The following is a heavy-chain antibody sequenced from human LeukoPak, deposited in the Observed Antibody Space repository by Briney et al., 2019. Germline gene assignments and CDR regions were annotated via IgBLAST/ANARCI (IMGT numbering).Heavy chain of an antibody. V-gene: IGHV4-4*07. J-gene: IGHJ6*03. D-gene: IGHD3-10*01. CDR2: IYTSGST. CDR3: ARSTECSRFVHYYYYMAM. CDR1: GGSISSYY. Sequence: SETLSLTCTVSGGSISSYYCSWIRQPAGKGLEWIRRIYTSGSTNYNPSLKSQVTMSVDTSKNQFSLKLSSVTAADTAVYYCARSTECSRFVHYYYYMAMWSKGTTVTVSS.